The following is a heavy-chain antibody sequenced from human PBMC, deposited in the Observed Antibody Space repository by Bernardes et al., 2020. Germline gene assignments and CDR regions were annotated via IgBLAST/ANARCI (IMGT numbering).Heavy chain of an antibody. J-gene: IGHJ4*02. CDR2: IFHSGST. V-gene: IGHV4-31*03. Sequence: TLSLTCTVSGGSISSAAYYWSWIRQPPGKGLEWIGYIFHSGSTYYNPSLKSRVAISIDTSKNQFSLKLSSVTAADTAVYYCARDGSGIDYWGQGTLVTGSS. CDR1: GGSISSAAYY. CDR3: ARDGSGIDY.